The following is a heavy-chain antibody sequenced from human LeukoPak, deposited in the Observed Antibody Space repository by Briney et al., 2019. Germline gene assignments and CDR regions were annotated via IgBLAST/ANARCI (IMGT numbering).Heavy chain of an antibody. V-gene: IGHV4-34*01. J-gene: IGHJ4*02. CDR1: GGSFSGYY. Sequence: PSETLSLTCAVYGGSFSGYYWSWIRQPPGKGLEWIGEINHSGSTNYNPSLKSRVTISVDTSKNQFSLKLSSVTAADTAVYYCARAGWLYGSGSYLLFDYWGQGTLVTVSS. D-gene: IGHD3-10*01. CDR3: ARAGWLYGSGSYLLFDY. CDR2: INHSGST.